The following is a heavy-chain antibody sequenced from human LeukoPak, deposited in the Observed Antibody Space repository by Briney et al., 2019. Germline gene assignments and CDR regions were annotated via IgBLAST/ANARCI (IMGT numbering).Heavy chain of an antibody. Sequence: SQTLSLTCTVSGGSISSGGYYWSWIRQPPGKGLEWIGYIYYSGSTNYNPSLKSRVTISVDTSKNQFSLKLSSVTAADTAVYYCARDVRGDYERSKIPGPLLGMDVWGQGTTVTVSS. D-gene: IGHD4-17*01. CDR3: ARDVRGDYERSKIPGPLLGMDV. CDR2: IYYSGST. CDR1: GGSISSGGYY. V-gene: IGHV4-61*08. J-gene: IGHJ6*02.